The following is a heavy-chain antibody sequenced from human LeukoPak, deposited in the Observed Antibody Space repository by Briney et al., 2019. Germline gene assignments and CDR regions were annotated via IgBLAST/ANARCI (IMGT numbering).Heavy chain of an antibody. CDR2: ISGGSSYT. J-gene: IGHJ4*02. D-gene: IGHD3-10*01. CDR1: GFTFSDYY. Sequence: PGGSLRLSCAASGFTFSDYYMSWIRQAPGKGLEWVSYISGGSSYTNYADSVKGRFTISRDNAKNLLYVQMNSLRAEDTAVYYCARVTGNYFDYWGQGTLVTVSS. V-gene: IGHV3-11*05. CDR3: ARVTGNYFDY.